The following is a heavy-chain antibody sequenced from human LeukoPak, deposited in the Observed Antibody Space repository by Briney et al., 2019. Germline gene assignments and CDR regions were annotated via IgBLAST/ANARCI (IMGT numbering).Heavy chain of an antibody. CDR2: ISAYNGNT. Sequence: GASVKVSCKASGYTFTGYYMHWVRQAPGQGLEWMGWISAYNGNTNYAQKLQGRVTMTTDTSTSTAYMELRSLRSDDTAVYYCARGRVYDSSGYTNGDAFDIWGQGTMVTVSS. CDR3: ARGRVYDSSGYTNGDAFDI. J-gene: IGHJ3*02. V-gene: IGHV1-18*04. D-gene: IGHD3-22*01. CDR1: GYTFTGYY.